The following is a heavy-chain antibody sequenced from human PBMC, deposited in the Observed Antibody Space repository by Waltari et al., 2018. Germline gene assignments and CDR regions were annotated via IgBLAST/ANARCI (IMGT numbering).Heavy chain of an antibody. D-gene: IGHD2-21*01. J-gene: IGHJ4*02. V-gene: IGHV3-7*01. CDR3: ARWRWEQSEFDS. Sequence: EVQLVESGGDLVQPGGSLRLSCAASGFTFSSYVMNGVRQAPGKGLGWVGYIRQDGDEKDYVESVKGRFTISRDNSRNSLYLQMNSLRAEDTAVYYCARWRWEQSEFDSWGQGTLVTVSS. CDR1: GFTFSSYV. CDR2: IRQDGDEK.